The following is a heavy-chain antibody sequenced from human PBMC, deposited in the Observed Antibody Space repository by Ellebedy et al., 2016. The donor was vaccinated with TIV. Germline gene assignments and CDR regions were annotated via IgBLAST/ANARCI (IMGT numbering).Heavy chain of an antibody. CDR3: AKGPTTRYYYMDV. J-gene: IGHJ6*03. CDR2: ISSSSRTI. V-gene: IGHV3-48*01. D-gene: IGHD1-26*01. Sequence: GGSLRLSXAASGFTFITSSLTWVRQAPGKGLEWVSYISSSSRTIYYADSVKGRFTISRDNSKNTLYLQMNSLRAEDTAVYYCAKGPTTRYYYMDVWGKGTTVTVSS. CDR1: GFTFITSS.